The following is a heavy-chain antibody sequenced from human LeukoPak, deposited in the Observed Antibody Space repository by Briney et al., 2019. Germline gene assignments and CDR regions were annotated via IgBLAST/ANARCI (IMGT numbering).Heavy chain of an antibody. Sequence: ASVKVSCKASGYTFTSYYMHWVRQAPGQGLEWMGWISAYNGNTNYAQKLQGRVTMTTDTSTSTAYMELRSLRSDDTAVYYCARSKANWNDNPQSLWGQGTLVTVSS. CDR2: ISAYNGNT. CDR1: GYTFTSYY. D-gene: IGHD1-20*01. V-gene: IGHV1-18*04. J-gene: IGHJ4*02. CDR3: ARSKANWNDNPQSL.